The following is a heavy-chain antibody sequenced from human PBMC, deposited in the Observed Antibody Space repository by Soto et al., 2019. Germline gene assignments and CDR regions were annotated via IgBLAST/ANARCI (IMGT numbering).Heavy chain of an antibody. D-gene: IGHD6-19*01. V-gene: IGHV4-39*01. CDR2: IYYSGST. J-gene: IGHJ6*02. Sequence: QLQLQESGPGLVKPSETLSLTCTVSGGSISSSSYYWGWIRQPPGKGLEWIGRIYYSGSTYYNPSLKSRVTIPVDTSTNQFSLKLSSVTAADTAVYYCARQIAVAGTDREYYYYGMDVWGQGTTVTVSS. CDR3: ARQIAVAGTDREYYYYGMDV. CDR1: GGSISSSSYY.